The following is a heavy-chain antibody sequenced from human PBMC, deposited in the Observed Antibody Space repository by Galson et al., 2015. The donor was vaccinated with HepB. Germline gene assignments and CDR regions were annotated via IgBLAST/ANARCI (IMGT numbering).Heavy chain of an antibody. V-gene: IGHV3-48*03. J-gene: IGHJ4*02. CDR2: ISASGTTI. CDR3: VFLRCNDLKPLDY. CDR1: TFIFSTYS. Sequence: SLRLSCAASTFIFSTYSMNWVRQAPGMGLEWLSYISASGTTIYYADSVKVRFTISRDNAKNSLYLQMNSLRPEDTAVYFCVFLRCNDLKPLDYWGQRILVTVSS. D-gene: IGHD3-3*01.